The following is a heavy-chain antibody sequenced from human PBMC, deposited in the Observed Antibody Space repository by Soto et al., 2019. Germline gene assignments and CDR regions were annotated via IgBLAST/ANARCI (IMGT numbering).Heavy chain of an antibody. CDR1: GGSFSGHS. J-gene: IGHJ5*01. CDR2: INHSGRV. D-gene: IGHD3-22*01. CDR3: STRAYDTNGYYRFDP. V-gene: IGHV4-34*01. Sequence: PSETLSLTCAVYGGSFSGHSWTWIRQSPGKGLEWIGDINHSGRVNYSPSLKSRVTISLDTSKNQFSLTLSAVTAADTAMYYCSTRAYDTNGYYRFDPWRRGTLVTVSS.